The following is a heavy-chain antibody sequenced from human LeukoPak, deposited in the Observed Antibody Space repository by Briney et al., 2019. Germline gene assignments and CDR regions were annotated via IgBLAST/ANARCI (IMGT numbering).Heavy chain of an antibody. V-gene: IGHV1-46*01. CDR2: INPRGGSS. Sequence: GATVKVFCKASGYTFTSYYMHWVRQAPGQELEWMGIINPRGGSSSYAQRFQDRVTMTRDTSTSTVYMELSSLGSEDTALYYCARETSIAAAGQLDYWGQGTLVTVSS. D-gene: IGHD6-13*01. J-gene: IGHJ4*02. CDR1: GYTFTSYY. CDR3: ARETSIAAAGQLDY.